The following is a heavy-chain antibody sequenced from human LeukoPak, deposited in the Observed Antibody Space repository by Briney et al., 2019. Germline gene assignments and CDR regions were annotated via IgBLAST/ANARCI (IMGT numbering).Heavy chain of an antibody. CDR1: GFTFSSYS. V-gene: IGHV3-21*04. CDR2: ISSSSSYI. CDR3: AKGYYYDSSGYGPLDY. D-gene: IGHD3-22*01. J-gene: IGHJ4*02. Sequence: GGSLRLSCAASGFTFSSYSMNWVRQAPGKGLEWVSSISSSSSYIYYADSVKGRFTISRDNAKNSLYLQMNSLRAEDTALYYCAKGYYYDSSGYGPLDYWGQGTLVTVSS.